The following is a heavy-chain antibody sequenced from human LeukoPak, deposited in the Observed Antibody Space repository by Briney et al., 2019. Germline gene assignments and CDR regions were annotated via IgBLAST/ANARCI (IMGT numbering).Heavy chain of an antibody. D-gene: IGHD6-6*01. Sequence: SETLSLTCTVSGGSISSYYWSWIRQPPGKGLEWIGYIYYSGSTNYNPSLKSRVTISVDTSKNQFSLKLSSVTAADTAVYYCARGGLDKLGYWGQGTLVTVSS. V-gene: IGHV4-59*01. CDR1: GGSISSYY. CDR3: ARGGLDKLGY. CDR2: IYYSGST. J-gene: IGHJ4*02.